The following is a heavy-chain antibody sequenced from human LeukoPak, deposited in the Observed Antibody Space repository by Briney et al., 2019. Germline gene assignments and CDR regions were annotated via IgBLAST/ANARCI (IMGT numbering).Heavy chain of an antibody. Sequence: GGSLRLSCAASGFTFSSYDMSWIRQAPGKGLEWVSYISSSGSTIYYADSVKGRFTISRDNAKNSLYLQMNSLRAEDTAVYYCARDGRIQLWSHCFDYWGQGTLVTVSS. J-gene: IGHJ4*02. D-gene: IGHD5-18*01. CDR2: ISSSGSTI. V-gene: IGHV3-11*01. CDR3: ARDGRIQLWSHCFDY. CDR1: GFTFSSYD.